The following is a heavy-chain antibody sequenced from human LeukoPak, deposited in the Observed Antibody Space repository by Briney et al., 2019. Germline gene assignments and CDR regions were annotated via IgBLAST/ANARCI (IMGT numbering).Heavy chain of an antibody. CDR2: IIPILGIA. CDR1: GGTFSSYT. CDR3: ARDVLVRGVIVD. Sequence: ASVNVSCKASGGTFSSYTISWVRQAPGQGLEWMRRIIPILGIANYAQKFQGRVTITADKSTSTAYMDPSTLRSEDTAVYYCARDVLVRGVIVDWGQGPLAPVSS. D-gene: IGHD3-10*01. V-gene: IGHV1-69*02. J-gene: IGHJ4*02.